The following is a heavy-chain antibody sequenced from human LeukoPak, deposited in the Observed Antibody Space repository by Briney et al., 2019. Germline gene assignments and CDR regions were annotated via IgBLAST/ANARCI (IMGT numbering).Heavy chain of an antibody. Sequence: SETLSLTSTVYGGSISSSSYYWGWIRQPPGKGLEWIGSIYYSGSTYYNPSLKSRVTISVDTSKNQFSLKLSSVTAADTAVYYCARDQWATYSSSWYGLFDPWGQGTLVTVSS. J-gene: IGHJ5*02. D-gene: IGHD6-13*01. CDR1: GGSISSSSYY. V-gene: IGHV4-39*07. CDR3: ARDQWATYSSSWYGLFDP. CDR2: IYYSGST.